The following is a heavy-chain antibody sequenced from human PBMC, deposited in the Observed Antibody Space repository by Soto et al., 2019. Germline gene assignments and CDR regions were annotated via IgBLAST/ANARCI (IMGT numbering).Heavy chain of an antibody. J-gene: IGHJ3*01. CDR2: IIPLFGTT. CDR1: GGTFSTYT. V-gene: IGHV1-69*18. D-gene: IGHD3-16*01. Sequence: QVHLVQSGAEVRKPGSSVKVSCKTSGGTFSTYTIYWVRQAPGQGLEWLGRIIPLFGTTSYAQNFEDRVTITAEESTSTTYMELSSLRAEDTALYYCARRLDDRADEGFDVGGEGTAVTVSA. CDR3: ARRLDDRADEGFDV.